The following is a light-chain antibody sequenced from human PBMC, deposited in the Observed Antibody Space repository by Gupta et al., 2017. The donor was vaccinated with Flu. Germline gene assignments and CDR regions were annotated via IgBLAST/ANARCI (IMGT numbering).Light chain of an antibody. CDR1: SSDVGAYDR. V-gene: IGLV2-8*01. J-gene: IGLJ3*02. CDR3: NSFAGSSTWG. Sequence: QSPLTQPPSASGPLGQSVTISCTGTSSDVGAYDRVSWYQQLPGMAPKRIMYDVDKRPSGGPGRFSASKSGNTATLTVSGLQAEDEADDDCNSFAGSSTWGFGGGTRLTV. CDR2: DVD.